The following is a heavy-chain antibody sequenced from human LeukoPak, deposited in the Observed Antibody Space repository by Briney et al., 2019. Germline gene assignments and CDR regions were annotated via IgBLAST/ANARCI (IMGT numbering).Heavy chain of an antibody. D-gene: IGHD2-15*01. V-gene: IGHV3-23*01. CDR2: ISDDSSFT. J-gene: IGHJ4*02. Sequence: PGGSLRLSCVASGLRFRSYAMNWVRQAPGKGLECISTISDDSSFTYYADSVKGRSAISRDDSKNTQYLQMNNLKVEDTAVYYCAKGRCSGVGCDSFHSWGQGALVTVSS. CDR1: GLRFRSYA. CDR3: AKGRCSGVGCDSFHS.